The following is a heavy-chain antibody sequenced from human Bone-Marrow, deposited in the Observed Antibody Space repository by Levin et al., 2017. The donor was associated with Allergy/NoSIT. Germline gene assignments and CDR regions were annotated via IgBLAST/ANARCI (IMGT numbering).Heavy chain of an antibody. D-gene: IGHD3-16*01. Sequence: GESLKISCAASGFSFSSYAMHWVRQAPGKGLGWVSVISYDGNYVYYADSVKGRFTISRDNSKNTLYLQMNSLRDEDTAIFYCVREVAGSPGGGVRYFDLWGRGTLVTVSS. V-gene: IGHV3-30-3*01. CDR2: ISYDGNYV. CDR3: VREVAGSPGGGVRYFDL. CDR1: GFSFSSYA. J-gene: IGHJ2*01.